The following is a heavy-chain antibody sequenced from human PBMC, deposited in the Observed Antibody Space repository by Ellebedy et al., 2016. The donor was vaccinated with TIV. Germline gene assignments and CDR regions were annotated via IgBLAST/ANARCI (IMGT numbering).Heavy chain of an antibody. CDR1: GFTLSSYW. D-gene: IGHD6-13*01. CDR3: ARGYSSSWFFFYY. Sequence: GESLKISCAASGFTLSSYWMSWVRQAPGKGLEWVANMKQDGSEKYYVDSVKGRFTISRDNAKDSVYLQMNSLRAEDTAVYYCARGYSSSWFFFYYWGQGTLVTVSS. CDR2: MKQDGSEK. J-gene: IGHJ4*02. V-gene: IGHV3-7*01.